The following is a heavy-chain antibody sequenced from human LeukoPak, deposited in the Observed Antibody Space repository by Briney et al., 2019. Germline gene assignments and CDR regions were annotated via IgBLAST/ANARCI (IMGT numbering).Heavy chain of an antibody. CDR2: IYYSGST. V-gene: IGHV4-31*03. CDR3: ARVVLTTVELRFDY. D-gene: IGHD4-11*01. Sequence: SETLSLTCTVSGGSISSGGYYWSWIRQHPGKGLEWIRYIYYSGSTDYNPSLKSRVTISVDTSKNQFSLHLSSVTAADTAVYYCARVVLTTVELRFDYWGQGSLVTVSS. J-gene: IGHJ4*02. CDR1: GGSISSGGYY.